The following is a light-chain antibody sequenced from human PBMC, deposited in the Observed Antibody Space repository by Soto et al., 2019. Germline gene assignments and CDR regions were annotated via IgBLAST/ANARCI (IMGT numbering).Light chain of an antibody. CDR3: QKYNSAPPT. V-gene: IGKV1-27*01. Sequence: DIQMTQSPSSLSASVGDRVTIPCRASQGIRNYLAWYQQKPRKVPKLLIYAASTLQSGVPSRFSGSGSGADFTLTISSLQPEDVATYYCQKYNSAPPTFGGGTKVDIK. CDR1: QGIRNY. CDR2: AAS. J-gene: IGKJ4*01.